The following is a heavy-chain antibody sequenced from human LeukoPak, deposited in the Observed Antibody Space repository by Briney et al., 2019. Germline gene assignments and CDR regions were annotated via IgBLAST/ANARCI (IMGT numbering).Heavy chain of an antibody. J-gene: IGHJ4*02. Sequence: EWIGYIYYSGSTNYNPSLKSRVTVSVDTSKNQFSLKLSSVTVADTAVYYCASGYRTGLIDNWGQGTLVTVSS. V-gene: IGHV4-59*12. D-gene: IGHD6-25*01. CDR3: ASGYRTGLIDN. CDR2: IYYSGST.